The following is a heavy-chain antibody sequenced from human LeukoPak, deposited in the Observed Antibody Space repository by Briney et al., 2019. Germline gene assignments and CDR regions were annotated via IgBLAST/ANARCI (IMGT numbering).Heavy chain of an antibody. J-gene: IGHJ5*02. CDR3: ARGVEYSSSRRFCWFDP. Sequence: PSQTLSLTCTVSGGSISSGSYYWSWIRQPAGKGLEWIGRIYTSGSTNYNPSLKSRVTISVDTSKNQFSLKLSSVTAADTAVYYCARGVEYSSSRRFCWFDPWGQGTLVTVSS. CDR2: IYTSGST. CDR1: GGSISSGSYY. V-gene: IGHV4-61*02. D-gene: IGHD6-6*01.